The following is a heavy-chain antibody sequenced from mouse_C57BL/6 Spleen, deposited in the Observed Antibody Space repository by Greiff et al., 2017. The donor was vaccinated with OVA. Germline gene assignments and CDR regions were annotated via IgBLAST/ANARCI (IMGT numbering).Heavy chain of an antibody. CDR2: IYPGDGDT. D-gene: IGHD3-2*02. Sequence: QVQLQQSGPELVKPGASVKISCKASGYAFSSSWMNWVKQRPGKGLEWIGRIYPGDGDTNYNGKFKGKATLTADKSSSTAYMQLSSLTSEDSAVYFCARRMRSSGPFAYWGQGTLVTVSA. CDR1: GYAFSSSW. J-gene: IGHJ3*01. CDR3: ARRMRSSGPFAY. V-gene: IGHV1-82*01.